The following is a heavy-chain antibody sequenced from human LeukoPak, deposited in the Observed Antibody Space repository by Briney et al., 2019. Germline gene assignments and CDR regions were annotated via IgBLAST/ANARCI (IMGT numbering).Heavy chain of an antibody. J-gene: IGHJ4*02. CDR2: IWYDGSNK. V-gene: IGHV3-33*01. Sequence: PGRSLRLSCAASGFTFSSYGMHWVRQAPGKGLEWVAVIWYDGSNKYYADSVKGRFTISRDNSKNTLYLQMNSLRAEDTAVYYCARDFLYSGRDGGYYYWGQGTLVTVSS. CDR3: ARDFLYSGRDGGYYY. CDR1: GFTFSSYG. D-gene: IGHD6-19*01.